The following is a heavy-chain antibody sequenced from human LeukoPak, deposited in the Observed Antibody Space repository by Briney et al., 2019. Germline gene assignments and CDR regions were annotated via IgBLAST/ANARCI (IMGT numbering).Heavy chain of an antibody. D-gene: IGHD3-10*01. CDR2: ISAYNGNT. J-gene: IGHJ4*02. Sequence: ASVKVSCKASGYTFTSYGISWVRQAPGQGLEWMGWISAYNGNTNYAQKLQGRVTMTTDTSTSTAYMELRSLRSDDTTVYYCARNKIPRATGSHDYWGQGTLVTVSS. CDR1: GYTFTSYG. V-gene: IGHV1-18*01. CDR3: ARNKIPRATGSHDY.